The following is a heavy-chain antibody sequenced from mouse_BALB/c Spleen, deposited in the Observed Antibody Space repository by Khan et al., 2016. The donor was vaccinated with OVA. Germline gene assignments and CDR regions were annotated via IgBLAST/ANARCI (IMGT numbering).Heavy chain of an antibody. D-gene: IGHD2-4*01. J-gene: IGHJ3*01. CDR1: GYSITSEYT. CDR2: ISYSGNT. V-gene: IGHV3-2*02. Sequence: VQLKESGPGLVKPSQSLSLTCTVTGYSITSEYTWNWIRQFPGNKLEWMGFISYSGNTRYNPSLKSRISITRHTSKNQFFLQLNSVTSEDTATYYWARKDYYDYDPFPYWGQGTLVTVSA. CDR3: ARKDYYDYDPFPY.